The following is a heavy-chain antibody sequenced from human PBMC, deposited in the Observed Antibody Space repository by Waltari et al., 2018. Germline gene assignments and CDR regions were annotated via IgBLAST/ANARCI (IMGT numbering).Heavy chain of an antibody. J-gene: IGHJ4*02. CDR3: ARVVSFWSGYYTRSKVYYFDY. V-gene: IGHV4-59*01. Sequence: QVQLQESGPGLVKPSETLSLTCTVPGGSISSYYWRWIRQPPGKGLEWIGYIYYSGSTNYNPSLKSRVTISVDTSKNQFSLKLSSVTAADTAVYYCARVVSFWSGYYTRSKVYYFDYWGQGTLVTVSS. CDR1: GGSISSYY. D-gene: IGHD3-3*01. CDR2: IYYSGST.